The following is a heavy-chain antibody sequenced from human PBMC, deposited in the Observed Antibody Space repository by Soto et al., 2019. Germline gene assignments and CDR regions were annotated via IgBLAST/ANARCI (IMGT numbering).Heavy chain of an antibody. CDR3: ARLYNNYDY. D-gene: IGHD4-4*01. CDR1: GYRFTNYW. V-gene: IGHV5-51*01. CDR2: IFPPDSDT. J-gene: IGHJ4*02. Sequence: ESLKISCKASGYRFTNYWIGWVRQVPGEGLEFMGNIFPPDSDTRYSPSLQGQVTISVDNSIGTAYLQWSSLKASDTAIYYCARLYNNYDYWGPGTLVTVSS.